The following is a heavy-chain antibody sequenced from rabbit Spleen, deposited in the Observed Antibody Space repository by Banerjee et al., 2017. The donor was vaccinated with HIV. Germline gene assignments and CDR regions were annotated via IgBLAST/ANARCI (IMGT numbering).Heavy chain of an antibody. D-gene: IGHD6-1*01. Sequence: QSLEESGGDLVKPGASLTLTCTASGVSFSSNNYMCWVRQAPGKGLEWIACMDTGSSGFTYFASWAKGRFTISKTSSTTVTLQMTSLTAADTATYFCVRDDGSYDYIDGYFNLWGQGTLVTVS. CDR2: MDTGSSGFT. V-gene: IGHV1S40*01. J-gene: IGHJ4*01. CDR1: GVSFSSNNY. CDR3: VRDDGSYDYIDGYFNL.